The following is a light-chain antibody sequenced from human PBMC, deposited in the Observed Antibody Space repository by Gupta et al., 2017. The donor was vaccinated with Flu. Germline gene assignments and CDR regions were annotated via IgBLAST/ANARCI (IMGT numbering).Light chain of an antibody. Sequence: SSLSASLGDRVTITCQASQCITKYLNWYQQQRGKAPKLLIYDSSILETGVSSRFSGRGSGTDFTFTISSLQPEDTGTYYCQQSDNLPYTFGQGTNVEI. CDR3: QQSDNLPYT. CDR1: QCITKY. J-gene: IGKJ2*01. CDR2: DSS. V-gene: IGKV1-33*01.